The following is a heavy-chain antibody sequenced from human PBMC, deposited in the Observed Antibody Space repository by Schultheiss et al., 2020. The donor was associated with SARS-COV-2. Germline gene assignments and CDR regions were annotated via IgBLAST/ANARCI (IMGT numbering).Heavy chain of an antibody. Sequence: SETLSLTCAVSGGSISSSNWWSWVRQPPGKGLEWIGEIYHSGSTNYNPSLKSRVTISVDTSKNQFSLKLSSVTAADTAVYYCARGEGLLWFGELLYYYGMDVWGQGTTVTVSS. CDR2: IYHSGST. CDR1: GGSISSSNW. J-gene: IGHJ6*02. D-gene: IGHD3-10*01. V-gene: IGHV4-4*02. CDR3: ARGEGLLWFGELLYYYGMDV.